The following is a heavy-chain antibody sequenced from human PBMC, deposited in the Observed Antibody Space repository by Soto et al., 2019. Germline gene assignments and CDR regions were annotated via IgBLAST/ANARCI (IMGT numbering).Heavy chain of an antibody. Sequence: GGFLRLFCAGSGFTFSSYWLSWVRQAPGTGLEWVANISEGGSGVFYADPVQGRFTISRDNAKNSVYLHMTSLRPEDTAVYYCARDYEERGRYYYYGMAIWGQGTTVTVSS. J-gene: IGHJ6*02. CDR2: ISEGGSGV. V-gene: IGHV3-7*03. CDR1: GFTFSSYW. D-gene: IGHD3-3*01. CDR3: ARDYEERGRYYYYGMAI.